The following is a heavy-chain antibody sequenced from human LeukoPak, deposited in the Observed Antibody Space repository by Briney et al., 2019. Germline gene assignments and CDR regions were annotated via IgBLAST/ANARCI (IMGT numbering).Heavy chain of an antibody. Sequence: GESQKISCKGSGYSFTSYWIGWVRQMPGKGLEWMGIIYPGDSDTRYSPSFQGQVTISADKSISTAYLQWSSLKASDTAMYYCARDNDFTGDAFDIWGQGTMVTVSS. D-gene: IGHD3-3*01. J-gene: IGHJ3*02. CDR2: IYPGDSDT. CDR1: GYSFTSYW. V-gene: IGHV5-51*01. CDR3: ARDNDFTGDAFDI.